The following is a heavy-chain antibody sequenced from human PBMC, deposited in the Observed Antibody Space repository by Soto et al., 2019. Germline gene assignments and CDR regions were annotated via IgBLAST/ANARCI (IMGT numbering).Heavy chain of an antibody. CDR2: ISYDGSNK. J-gene: IGHJ4*02. V-gene: IGHV3-30-3*01. CDR3: ARDQVKITMIVVVITYLDY. D-gene: IGHD3-22*01. CDR1: GFTFSSYA. Sequence: GGSLRLSCAASGFTFSSYAMHWVRQAPGKGLEWVAVISYDGSNKYYADSVKGRFTISRDNSKNTLYLQMNSLRAEDTAVYYCARDQVKITMIVVVITYLDYWGQGTLVTAPQ.